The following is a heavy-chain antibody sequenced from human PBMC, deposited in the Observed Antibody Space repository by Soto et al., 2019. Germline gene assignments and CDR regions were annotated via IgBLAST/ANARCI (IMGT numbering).Heavy chain of an antibody. V-gene: IGHV1-2*04. Sequence: ASVKVSCKASGYTFTGYYMHWVRQAPGQGLEWMGWINPNSGGTNYAQKFQGWVTITADESTSTAYMELSSLRSEDTAVYYCARGSITIFGVVKPPLNYGMDVWGQGTTVTVSS. D-gene: IGHD3-3*01. J-gene: IGHJ6*02. CDR1: GYTFTGYY. CDR3: ARGSITIFGVVKPPLNYGMDV. CDR2: INPNSGGT.